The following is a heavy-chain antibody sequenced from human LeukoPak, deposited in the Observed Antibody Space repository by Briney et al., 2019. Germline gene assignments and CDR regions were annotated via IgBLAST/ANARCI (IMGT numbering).Heavy chain of an antibody. CDR2: IKWNSDNI. J-gene: IGHJ3*02. V-gene: IGHV3-9*01. Sequence: GGSLRLSCAASGFTFNDHAMYWVRQAPGKGLEWVADIKWNSDNIGDADSVEGRFTISRDDAKNSLFLQMNGLRTEDTALYYCARASYYYDTTGLGAVDIWGQGTMVTVSS. D-gene: IGHD3-22*01. CDR3: ARASYYYDTTGLGAVDI. CDR1: GFTFNDHA.